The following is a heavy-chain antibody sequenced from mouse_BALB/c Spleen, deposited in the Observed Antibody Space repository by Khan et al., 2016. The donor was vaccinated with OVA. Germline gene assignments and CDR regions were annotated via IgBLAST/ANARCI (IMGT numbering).Heavy chain of an antibody. V-gene: IGHV1-7*01. J-gene: IGHJ2*01. CDR1: GYTFTTYW. CDR2: INPTSGYT. CDR3: ARDRIDY. Sequence: VELVESGAELVKPGASVKMSCKASGYTFTTYWMHWVKQRPGQGLEWIGYINPTSGYTDYNQKFKDQATLTADKSYSTAYMQLRSLTSDDSAVYYCARDRIDYWGQGTTLTVSS.